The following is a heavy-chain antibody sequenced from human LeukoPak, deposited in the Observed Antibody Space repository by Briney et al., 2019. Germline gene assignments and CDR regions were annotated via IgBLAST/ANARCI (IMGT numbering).Heavy chain of an antibody. CDR1: GGSISSYY. V-gene: IGHV4-59*01. Sequence: SETLSLTCTVSGGSISSYYWSWIRQPPGKGLEWIGYIYYSGSTNYNPSLKSRVTISVDTSKNQFSLKLSSVTAADTVVYYCARSAWGTVTDTRVFDYWGQGTLVTVSS. J-gene: IGHJ4*02. CDR3: ARSAWGTVTDTRVFDY. CDR2: IYYSGST. D-gene: IGHD4-17*01.